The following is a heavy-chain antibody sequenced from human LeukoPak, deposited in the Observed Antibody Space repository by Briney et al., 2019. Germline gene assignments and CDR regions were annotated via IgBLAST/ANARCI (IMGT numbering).Heavy chain of an antibody. Sequence: SETLSLTCTVSGGSISSGGYYWSWIRQHPGKGLEWIGYIYYSGSTYYNPSLKSRVTISVDTSKNQFSLKLSSVTAADTAVYYCARVEGGTTSDKYYFDYWGQGTLVTVSS. CDR1: GGSISSGGYY. D-gene: IGHD1-7*01. V-gene: IGHV4-31*03. CDR2: IYYSGST. J-gene: IGHJ4*02. CDR3: ARVEGGTTSDKYYFDY.